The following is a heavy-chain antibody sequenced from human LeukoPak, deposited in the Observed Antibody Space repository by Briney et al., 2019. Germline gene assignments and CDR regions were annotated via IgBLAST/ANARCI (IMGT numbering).Heavy chain of an antibody. CDR3: ARDLTTVTTAVFAY. D-gene: IGHD4-11*01. J-gene: IGHJ4*02. CDR2: ISSSSTYL. V-gene: IGHV3-21*06. CDR1: GFTSSSYS. Sequence: GGSLRLSCAASGFTSSSYSMNWVRQAPGKGLEWVSSISSSSTYLYYADSVKGRFTISRDKAKNSLYLQMNSLRAEDTAVYYCARDLTTVTTAVFAYWGQGTLVTVSS.